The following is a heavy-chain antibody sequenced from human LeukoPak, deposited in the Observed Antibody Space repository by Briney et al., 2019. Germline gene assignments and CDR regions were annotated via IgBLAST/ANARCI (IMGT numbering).Heavy chain of an antibody. CDR3: ARHGGRGSFDY. Sequence: PSETLSLTCTVSGGSISSYYWSWIRQPPGKGLEWIGYSSYSGNTTPHPSLKSRVTISVDTSKNQFSLRLGSVTAADTAVYYCARHGGRGSFDYWGQGTLVTVSS. V-gene: IGHV4-59*08. CDR2: SSYSGNT. CDR1: GGSISSYY. J-gene: IGHJ4*02. D-gene: IGHD1-26*01.